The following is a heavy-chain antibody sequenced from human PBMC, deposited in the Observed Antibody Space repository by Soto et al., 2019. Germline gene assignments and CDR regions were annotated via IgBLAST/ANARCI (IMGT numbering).Heavy chain of an antibody. J-gene: IGHJ2*01. Sequence: QVQLVESGGGVVQPGRSLRLSCAASGFTFSSYGMHWVRQAPGKGLEWVAVISYDGSNKYYADSVKGRFTISRDNSKNTLYLQMNSLRAEDTAVYYCAKDRDSSSWGDWYFDLWGRGTLVTVSS. CDR3: AKDRDSSSWGDWYFDL. CDR1: GFTFSSYG. V-gene: IGHV3-30*18. CDR2: ISYDGSNK. D-gene: IGHD6-13*01.